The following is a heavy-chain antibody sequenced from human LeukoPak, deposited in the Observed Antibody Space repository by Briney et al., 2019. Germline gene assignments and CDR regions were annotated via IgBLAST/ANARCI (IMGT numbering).Heavy chain of an antibody. CDR2: INRDQSEK. CDR1: GFVFSNSW. V-gene: IGHV3-7*04. J-gene: IGHJ3*02. D-gene: IGHD2-15*01. Sequence: PGGSLRLSCAASGFVFSNSWMAWVRQAPGKGLEWVAHINRDQSEKYYVDSMKGRLTISRDNAENSLFLHMNSLKAEDTALYYCAWDVGGCRGGSCDYDAFDIWGQGTMVTVSS. CDR3: AWDVGGCRGGSCDYDAFDI.